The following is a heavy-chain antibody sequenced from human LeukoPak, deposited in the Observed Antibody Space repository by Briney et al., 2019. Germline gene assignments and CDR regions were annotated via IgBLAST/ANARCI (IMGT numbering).Heavy chain of an antibody. CDR1: GYSFTSYW. CDR2: IYPGDSDT. Sequence: GESLKISCKGSGYSFTSYWIGWVRQMPGKGLEWMGIIYPGDSDTRYSPSFQGQVTISADKSIGTAYLQWSSLKASDTGIYYCVRLWDNCFDYWGQGTLVTVSS. CDR3: VRLWDNCFDY. V-gene: IGHV5-51*01. D-gene: IGHD1-20*01. J-gene: IGHJ4*02.